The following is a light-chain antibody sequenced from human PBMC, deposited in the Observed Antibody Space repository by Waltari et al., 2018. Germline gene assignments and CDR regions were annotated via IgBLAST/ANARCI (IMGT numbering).Light chain of an antibody. Sequence: SYELTQPPSVSVSPGQTARITCSGDALPKTYAYWYQQKSGQAPVLVIYEDSKRPSGIPERFSGSSSGTMATLTISGAQVEDEADYYCYSTGVVFGGGTKLTVL. CDR3: YSTGVV. CDR2: EDS. CDR1: ALPKTY. V-gene: IGLV3-10*01. J-gene: IGLJ2*01.